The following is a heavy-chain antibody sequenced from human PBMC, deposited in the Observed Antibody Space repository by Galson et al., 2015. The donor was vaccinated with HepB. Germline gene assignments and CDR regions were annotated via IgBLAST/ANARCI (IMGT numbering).Heavy chain of an antibody. V-gene: IGHV1-2*04. CDR3: ARAFSGEPTLQYFFY. CDR2: INPNSGGT. D-gene: IGHD3-3*01. CDR1: GYTFTSYG. J-gene: IGHJ4*02. Sequence: SVKVSCKASGYTFTSYGISWVRQAPGQGLEWMGWINPNSGGTNYAQKFQGWVTMTRDTSISTAYMELSRLRSDDTAVYYCARAFSGEPTLQYFFYWGQGTVVTVSS.